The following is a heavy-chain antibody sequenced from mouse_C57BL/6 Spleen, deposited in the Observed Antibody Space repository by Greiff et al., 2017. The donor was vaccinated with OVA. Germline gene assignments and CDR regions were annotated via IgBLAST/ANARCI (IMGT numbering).Heavy chain of an antibody. Sequence: VKLQESGAELARPGASVKLSCKASSYTFTSYGISWVKQRTGQGLEWIGEIYPRSGNTSYNEKFKGKATLTADKSSSTAYMELRSLTSEDSAVYFCARAYYSNYFFAYWGQGTLVTVSA. J-gene: IGHJ3*01. CDR1: SYTFTSYG. V-gene: IGHV1-81*01. CDR2: IYPRSGNT. D-gene: IGHD2-5*01. CDR3: ARAYYSNYFFAY.